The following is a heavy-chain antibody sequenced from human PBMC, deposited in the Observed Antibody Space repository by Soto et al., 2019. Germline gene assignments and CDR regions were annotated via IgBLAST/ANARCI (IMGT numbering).Heavy chain of an antibody. J-gene: IGHJ6*02. Sequence: SETLSLTCTVSGGSISSSSYYWGWIRQPPGKGLEWIGSIYYSGSTYYNPSLKSRVTISVDTSKNQFSLKLSSVTAADTAVYYCARRGITMVRGSMGYYYGMDVWGQGTTVTVSS. CDR2: IYYSGST. D-gene: IGHD3-10*01. CDR1: GGSISSSSYY. CDR3: ARRGITMVRGSMGYYYGMDV. V-gene: IGHV4-39*01.